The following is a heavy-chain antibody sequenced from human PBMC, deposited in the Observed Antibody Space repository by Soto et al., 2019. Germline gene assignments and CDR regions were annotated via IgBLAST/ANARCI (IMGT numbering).Heavy chain of an antibody. CDR2: ISGSGGST. V-gene: IGHV3-23*01. CDR3: ATGLYQGSSGYYHRKGAFDI. D-gene: IGHD3-22*01. J-gene: IGHJ3*02. CDR1: GFTFSSYA. Sequence: AGGSLRLSCAASGFTFSSYAMSWVRQAPGKGLEWVSAISGSGGSTYYADSVKGRFTISRDNSKNTLYLQMNSLRAEDTAVYYCATGLYQGSSGYYHRKGAFDIWGQGTMVTVSS.